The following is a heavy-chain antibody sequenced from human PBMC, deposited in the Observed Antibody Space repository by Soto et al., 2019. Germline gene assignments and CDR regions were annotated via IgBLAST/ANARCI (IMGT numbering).Heavy chain of an antibody. Sequence: GGSLRLSCAASGFTFSSYGMHWVRQAPGKGLEWVAVISYDGSNKYYADSVKGRFTISRDNSKNTLYLQMNSLRAEDTAVYYCAKDGPGPYDSQDNCNDYWGQGTLVTVSS. J-gene: IGHJ4*02. CDR3: AKDGPGPYDSQDNCNDY. CDR2: ISYDGSNK. CDR1: GFTFSSYG. D-gene: IGHD1-1*01. V-gene: IGHV3-30*18.